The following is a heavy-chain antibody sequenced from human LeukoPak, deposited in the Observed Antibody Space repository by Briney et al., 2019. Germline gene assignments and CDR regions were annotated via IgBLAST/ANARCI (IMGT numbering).Heavy chain of an antibody. D-gene: IGHD2-15*01. CDR1: GYSFTSYW. CDR3: ARLVGYCSGGSCYHFDY. Sequence: GESLKISCKGSGYSFTSYWIGWVRQMPGKGLEWMGIIYPGDSDTRYSPSFQGQVTISADTSISTAYLQWSSLKASDTAMYYCARLVGYCSGGSCYHFDYWGQGTLVTVSS. CDR2: IYPGDSDT. V-gene: IGHV5-51*01. J-gene: IGHJ4*02.